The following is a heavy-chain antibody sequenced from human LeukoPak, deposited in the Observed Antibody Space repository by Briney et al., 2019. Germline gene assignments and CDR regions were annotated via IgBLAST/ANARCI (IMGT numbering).Heavy chain of an antibody. V-gene: IGHV4-59*08. CDR1: GGSFSGYY. CDR2: IYYSGST. J-gene: IGHJ4*02. D-gene: IGHD3-10*02. Sequence: PSETLSLTCAVSGGSFSGYYWSWIRQPPGKGLEWIGYIYYSGSTNYNPSLKSRVTISVDTSKNQFSLKLSSVTAADTAVYYCARHPLVRGGSSCGFDYWGQGTLVTVSS. CDR3: ARHPLVRGGSSCGFDY.